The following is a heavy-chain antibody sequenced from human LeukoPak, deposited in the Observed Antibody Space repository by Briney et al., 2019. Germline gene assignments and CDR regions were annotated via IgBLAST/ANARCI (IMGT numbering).Heavy chain of an antibody. CDR3: ARAAAAGVDYFDY. V-gene: IGHV4-30-2*01. Sequence: PSETLSLTCAVSGGSISSGGYSWSWIRQPPGKGLEWIGYIYHSGSTYYNPYLKSRVTISVDRSKNQFSLKLSSVTAADTAVYYCARAAAAGVDYFDYWGQGTLVTVSS. J-gene: IGHJ4*02. CDR1: GGSISSGGYS. D-gene: IGHD6-13*01. CDR2: IYHSGST.